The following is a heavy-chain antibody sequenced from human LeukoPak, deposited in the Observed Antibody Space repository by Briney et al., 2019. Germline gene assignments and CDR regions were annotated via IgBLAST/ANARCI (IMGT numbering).Heavy chain of an antibody. D-gene: IGHD6-6*01. V-gene: IGHV5-51*01. CDR2: IYPGDSDT. CDR1: GYSFTSYW. Sequence: GESLKISCKGSGYSFTSYWIGWVRQMPGKGLEWMGIIYPGDSDTRNSPSFQGQVTISVDKSISTVYLQWSSLKASDTAMYYCARAKNGYSSSSPLDYWGQGTLVTVS. CDR3: ARAKNGYSSSSPLDY. J-gene: IGHJ4*02.